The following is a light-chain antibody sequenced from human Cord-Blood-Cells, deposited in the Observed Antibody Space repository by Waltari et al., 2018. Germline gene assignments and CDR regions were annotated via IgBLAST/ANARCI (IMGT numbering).Light chain of an antibody. Sequence: EIVLTQSPATLSLSTGERATLSCRASQSVSSYLAWYQQKPGQPPSLLIYDASNRATGIPARFSGSGSGTDFTLTISSLDPENFAVYYCQQRSNWLTFGGGTKVEIK. V-gene: IGKV3-11*01. CDR2: DAS. CDR3: QQRSNWLT. J-gene: IGKJ4*01. CDR1: QSVSSY.